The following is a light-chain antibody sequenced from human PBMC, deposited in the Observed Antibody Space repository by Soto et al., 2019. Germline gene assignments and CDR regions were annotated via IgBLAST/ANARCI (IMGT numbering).Light chain of an antibody. CDR2: DNN. Sequence: QAVVTQPPSVSAAPGQRVTISCSGSSSNIGNNYVSWYQQLPGTAPKLLIYDNNKRPSGIPDRFSGSKSGTSATVGITGLQTGDEADYYCGTWDSSLTAFVFGTGTKLTVL. J-gene: IGLJ1*01. V-gene: IGLV1-51*01. CDR3: GTWDSSLTAFV. CDR1: SSNIGNNY.